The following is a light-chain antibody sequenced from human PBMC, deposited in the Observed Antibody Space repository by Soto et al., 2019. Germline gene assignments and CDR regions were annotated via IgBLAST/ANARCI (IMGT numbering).Light chain of an antibody. Sequence: QSVLTQPASVSGSPGQSIAISCTGTSSDVGGYNFVSWYLQHPGKAPKLIIYDVNYRPSGVSNRFSGSKSGNTASLTISGLQAEDEADYYCSSYAVSSTPVVFGGGTKVTVL. J-gene: IGLJ2*01. CDR2: DVN. CDR3: SSYAVSSTPVV. V-gene: IGLV2-14*01. CDR1: SSDVGGYNF.